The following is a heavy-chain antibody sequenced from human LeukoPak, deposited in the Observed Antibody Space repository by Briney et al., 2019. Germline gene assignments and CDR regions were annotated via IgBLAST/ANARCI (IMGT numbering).Heavy chain of an antibody. V-gene: IGHV3-7*01. D-gene: IGHD6-6*01. CDR2: INLDGSQK. J-gene: IGHJ4*02. Sequence: GGSLRLSCAASGFTFSNYWMAWVRQAPGKGPEWVGNINLDGSQKYYVDSVKGRFTISRDNARNTLYLQMNSLRAEDTAVYYCTRGLSSSSSWGQGTLVTVSS. CDR1: GFTFSNYW. CDR3: TRGLSSSSS.